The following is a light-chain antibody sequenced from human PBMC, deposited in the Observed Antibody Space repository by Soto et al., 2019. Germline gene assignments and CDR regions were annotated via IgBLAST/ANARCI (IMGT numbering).Light chain of an antibody. CDR3: CSFAGHIHFALSV. J-gene: IGLJ1*01. V-gene: IGLV2-11*01. CDR1: SSDVGAYNY. CDR2: DVN. Sequence: QSVLTQPPSVSGSPGQSVAISCTGTSSDVGAYNYVFWYQHHPGKAPKLIIFDVNKRPSGVPDRFSGSKSGNTASLTISGLQPDDEADYHCCSFAGHIHFALSVFGTGPNLTAL.